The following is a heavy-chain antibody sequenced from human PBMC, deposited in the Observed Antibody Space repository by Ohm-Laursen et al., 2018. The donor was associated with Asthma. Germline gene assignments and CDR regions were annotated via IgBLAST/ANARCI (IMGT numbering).Heavy chain of an antibody. CDR1: GYTFTSYG. Sequence: DSVKVSCKASGYTFTSYGISWVRQAPGQGLEWMGWISAYNGNTNYAQKLQGRVTMTTDTSTSTAYMELRSLRSDDTAVYYCARERGITIFGVVSNYFDYWGQGTLVTVSS. D-gene: IGHD3-3*01. J-gene: IGHJ4*02. CDR2: ISAYNGNT. V-gene: IGHV1-18*01. CDR3: ARERGITIFGVVSNYFDY.